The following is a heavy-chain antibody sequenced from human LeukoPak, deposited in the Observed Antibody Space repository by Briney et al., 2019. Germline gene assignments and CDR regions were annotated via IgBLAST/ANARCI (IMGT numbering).Heavy chain of an antibody. CDR2: INPNSGGT. Sequence: GASVKVSCKASGYTFTGYYMHWVRQAPGQGLEWMGWINPNSGGTNYAQKFQGRVTMTRDTSISTAYMELSRLRSDDTAVYYCARDLWGDYGYFDYWGQGTLVTVSS. CDR1: GYTFTGYY. J-gene: IGHJ4*02. V-gene: IGHV1-2*02. D-gene: IGHD4-17*01. CDR3: ARDLWGDYGYFDY.